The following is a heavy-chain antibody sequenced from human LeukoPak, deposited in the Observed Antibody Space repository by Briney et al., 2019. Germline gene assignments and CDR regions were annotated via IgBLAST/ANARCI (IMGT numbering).Heavy chain of an antibody. D-gene: IGHD6-19*01. CDR2: IYYSGST. V-gene: IGHV4-59*01. J-gene: IGHJ4*02. CDR3: ARGKIAVAGKPFDY. Sequence: SETLSLTCTVSGGSISSYYWSWIRQPPGKGLEWIGYIYYSGSTNYNPSLKSRVTVSVDTSKNQFSLKLSSVTAADTAVYYCARGKIAVAGKPFDYWGQGTLVTVSS. CDR1: GGSISSYY.